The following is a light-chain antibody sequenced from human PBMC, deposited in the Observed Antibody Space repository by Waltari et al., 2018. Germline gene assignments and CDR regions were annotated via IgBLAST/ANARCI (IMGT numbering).Light chain of an antibody. Sequence: DIQMTQSPSSLSASVGDRVTITCRASQTISSYLNWYQQKPGKAPKLLIFAASSLQSGVPSRIGGSGSGTDFTLTIGSLQPEDFATYYCQQSYSNPWTFGQGTKVEIK. V-gene: IGKV1-39*01. CDR2: AAS. CDR3: QQSYSNPWT. J-gene: IGKJ1*01. CDR1: QTISSY.